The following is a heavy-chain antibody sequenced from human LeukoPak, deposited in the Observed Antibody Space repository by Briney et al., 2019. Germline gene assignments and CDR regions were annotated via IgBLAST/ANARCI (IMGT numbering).Heavy chain of an antibody. J-gene: IGHJ3*01. Sequence: GGSLRLSCVASGSTFSSYEMNWVRQAPGKGLGWISYISASGTGTHYADSVKGRFTVSRDNAKNSVYLQVNIPRAEDTAVYYCAREEYYHLNTGSHDAFDLWGQGTMVTVSS. V-gene: IGHV3-48*03. CDR3: AREEYYHLNTGSHDAFDL. CDR1: GSTFSSYE. CDR2: ISASGTGT. D-gene: IGHD2-2*01.